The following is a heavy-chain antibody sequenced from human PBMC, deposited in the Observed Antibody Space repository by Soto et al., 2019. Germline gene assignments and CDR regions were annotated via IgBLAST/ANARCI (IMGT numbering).Heavy chain of an antibody. J-gene: IGHJ6*02. D-gene: IGHD3-16*02. V-gene: IGHV1-18*01. CDR3: TRPQSFYRHYYYGIDV. Sequence: QVHLVQSGAEVKKPGASVKVSCKASGYPFTSYGIGWVRQAPGQGLEWMGWISPYNGNTYYAQKLQGRVTMTTDTPTTPVYMELRSLSSDDTAVYYCTRPQSFYRHYYYGIDVWCQGTTVTVSS. CDR2: ISPYNGNT. CDR1: GYPFTSYG.